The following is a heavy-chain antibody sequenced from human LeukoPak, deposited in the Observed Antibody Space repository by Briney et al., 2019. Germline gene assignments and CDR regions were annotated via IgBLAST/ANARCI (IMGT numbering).Heavy chain of an antibody. J-gene: IGHJ4*02. CDR3: ASSWGSSWYLDY. D-gene: IGHD6-13*01. V-gene: IGHV3-21*01. CDR1: GFTFSSYS. CDR2: ISGSSSYI. Sequence: GGSLRLSCAASGFTFSSYSMNWVRQAPGKGLEWVSSISGSSSYIYYADSEKGRFTISRDNAKNSLYLQMNSLRAEDTALYYCASSWGSSWYLDYWGQGTLVTVSS.